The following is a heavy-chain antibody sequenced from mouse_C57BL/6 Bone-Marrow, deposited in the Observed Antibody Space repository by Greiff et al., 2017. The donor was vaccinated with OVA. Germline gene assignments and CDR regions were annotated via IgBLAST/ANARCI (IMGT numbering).Heavy chain of an antibody. CDR2: ISSGSSTI. J-gene: IGHJ3*01. Sequence: EVQVVESGGGLVKPGGSLKLSCAASGFTFSDYGMHWVRQAPEKGLEWVAYISSGSSTIYYADTVKGRFTISRDNAKNTLFLQMTSLRSEDTAMYYCARPMVTTAAAYWGQGTLVTVSA. CDR3: ARPMVTTAAAY. D-gene: IGHD2-2*01. V-gene: IGHV5-17*01. CDR1: GFTFSDYG.